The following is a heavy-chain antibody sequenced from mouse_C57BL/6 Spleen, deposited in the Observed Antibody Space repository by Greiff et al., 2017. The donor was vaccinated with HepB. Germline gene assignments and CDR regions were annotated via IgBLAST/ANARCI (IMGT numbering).Heavy chain of an antibody. CDR2: ISYDGSN. J-gene: IGHJ1*03. Sequence: EVKVEESGPGLVKPSQSLSLTCSVTGYSITSGYYWNWIRQFPGNKLEWMGYISYDGSNNYNPSLKNRISITRDTSKNQFFLKLNSVTTEDTATYYCAGLDYYGSSWYFDVWGTGTTVTVSS. CDR1: GYSITSGYY. V-gene: IGHV3-6*01. CDR3: AGLDYYGSSWYFDV. D-gene: IGHD1-1*01.